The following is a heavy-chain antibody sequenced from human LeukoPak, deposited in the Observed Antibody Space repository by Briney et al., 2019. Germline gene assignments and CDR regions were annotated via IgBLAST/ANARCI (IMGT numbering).Heavy chain of an antibody. Sequence: ASVKVSCEASGYTFTTYDMHWLRQAPGEGLEWMGIINPSDGNTRYAQKFQGRVAMTRDTSTSTVYMELSSLISEDTAVYYCAREGKGIVDSSGYHFDHWGQEILVTVSS. V-gene: IGHV1-46*01. CDR3: AREGKGIVDSSGYHFDH. D-gene: IGHD3-22*01. J-gene: IGHJ4*02. CDR2: INPSDGNT. CDR1: GYTFTTYD.